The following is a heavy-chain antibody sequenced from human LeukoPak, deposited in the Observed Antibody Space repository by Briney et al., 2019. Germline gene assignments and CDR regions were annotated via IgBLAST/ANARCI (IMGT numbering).Heavy chain of an antibody. CDR3: ARDPITLLWFGELLPGSPNWFDP. CDR1: GYTFTGYY. V-gene: IGHV1-2*02. J-gene: IGHJ5*02. Sequence: VASVKVSCKASGYTFTGYYMHWVRQAPGQGLEWMGWINPNSGGTNYAQKFQGRVTMTRDTSISTAYMELSRLRSDDTAVYYCARDPITLLWFGELLPGSPNWFDPWGQGTLVTVSS. D-gene: IGHD3-10*01. CDR2: INPNSGGT.